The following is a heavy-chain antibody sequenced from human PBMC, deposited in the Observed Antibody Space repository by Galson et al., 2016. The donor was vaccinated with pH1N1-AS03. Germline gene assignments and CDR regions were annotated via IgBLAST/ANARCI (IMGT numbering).Heavy chain of an antibody. Sequence: SVKVSCKASGHNFTNYAIHWVRQAPGQRLEWMGWINVGSGNTKYSQKFQGRVTMTRETSASTASMELSSLTSDDTSVYYCARGFLEAVIDYWGQGPLVTVSS. D-gene: IGHD3-3*01. V-gene: IGHV1-3*01. J-gene: IGHJ4*02. CDR3: ARGFLEAVIDY. CDR1: GHNFTNYA. CDR2: INVGSGNT.